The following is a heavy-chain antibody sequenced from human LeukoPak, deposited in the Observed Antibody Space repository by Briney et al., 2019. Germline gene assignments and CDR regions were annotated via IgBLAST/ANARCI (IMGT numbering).Heavy chain of an antibody. D-gene: IGHD6-25*01. CDR1: GGTFSSYA. V-gene: IGHV1-69*01. Sequence: ASVKVSCKASGGTFSSYAISWVRQAPGQGLEWMGGIIPIFGTANYAQKFQGRVTITADESTSTAYMELRSLRSDDTAAYFCAREGGGSVWYFDLWGRGTLVTVSS. J-gene: IGHJ2*01. CDR3: AREGGGSVWYFDL. CDR2: IIPIFGTA.